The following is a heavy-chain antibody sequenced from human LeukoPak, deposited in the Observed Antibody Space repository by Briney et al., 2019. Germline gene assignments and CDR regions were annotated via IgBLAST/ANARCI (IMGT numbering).Heavy chain of an antibody. J-gene: IGHJ2*01. V-gene: IGHV4-31*03. Sequence: PSQTLSLTCTVSGGSISSGGYYWSWIRQHPGKGLEWIGYIYYSGSTYYNPSLKSRVTISVDTSKNQFSPKLSSVTAADTAVYYCARDRYTVVSWYFDLWGRGTLVTVSS. CDR3: ARDRYTVVSWYFDL. CDR1: GGSISSGGYY. CDR2: IYYSGST. D-gene: IGHD4-23*01.